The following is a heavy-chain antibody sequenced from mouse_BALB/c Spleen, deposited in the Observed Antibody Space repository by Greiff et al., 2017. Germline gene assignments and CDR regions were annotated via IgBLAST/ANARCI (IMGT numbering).Heavy chain of an antibody. CDR3: ARDRGDYGSSFAY. CDR2: ISDGGSYT. V-gene: IGHV5-4*02. CDR1: GFTFSDYY. Sequence: EVKLVESGGGLVKPGGSLKLSCAASGFTFSDYYMYWVRQTPEKRLEWVATISDGGSYTYYPDSVKGRFTISRDNAKNNLYLQMSSLKSEDTAMYYCARDRGDYGSSFAYWGQGTLVTVSA. J-gene: IGHJ3*01. D-gene: IGHD1-1*01.